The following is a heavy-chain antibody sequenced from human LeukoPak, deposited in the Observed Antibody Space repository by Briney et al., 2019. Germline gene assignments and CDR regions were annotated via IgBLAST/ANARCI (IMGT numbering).Heavy chain of an antibody. J-gene: IGHJ4*02. D-gene: IGHD3-22*01. V-gene: IGHV4-34*01. Sequence: SETLSLTCAVYGGSFSGYYWSWIRQPPGKGLEWIGGINHSGSTNYNPSLKSRVTISVDTSKNQFSLQLSSMTAADTALYYCARCWQGYYDSSGYYLLDYWGQGTLVTVSS. CDR1: GGSFSGYY. CDR3: ARCWQGYYDSSGYYLLDY. CDR2: INHSGST.